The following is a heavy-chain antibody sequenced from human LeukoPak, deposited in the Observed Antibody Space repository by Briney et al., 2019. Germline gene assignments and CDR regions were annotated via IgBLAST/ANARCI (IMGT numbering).Heavy chain of an antibody. CDR1: GGSISSYY. CDR3: AREKLGYCSSTSCQTTYYYYGMDV. J-gene: IGHJ6*02. D-gene: IGHD2-2*01. CDR2: IYYSGST. V-gene: IGHV4-59*01. Sequence: SETLSLTCTVSGGSISSYYWSWIRQPPGKGLEWIGYIYYSGSTNYNPSLKSRVTISVDTSKNQFSLKLSSVTAADTAVYYCAREKLGYCSSTSCQTTYYYYGMDVWGQGTTVAVSS.